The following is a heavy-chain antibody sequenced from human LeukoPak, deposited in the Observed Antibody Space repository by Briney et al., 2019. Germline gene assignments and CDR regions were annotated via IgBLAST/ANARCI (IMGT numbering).Heavy chain of an antibody. J-gene: IGHJ4*02. D-gene: IGHD1-26*01. V-gene: IGHV5-51*01. CDR1: GYSFTSYW. CDR2: IYPGDSDT. CDR3: ARPMISDLPSGSLLYYFDY. Sequence: GESLKISCKGSGYSFTSYWIGWVRQMPGKGLEWMGIIYPGDSDTRYSPSFQGQVTISADKSISTAYLQWSSLKASDTAMYYCARPMISDLPSGSLLYYFDYWGQGTLVTVSS.